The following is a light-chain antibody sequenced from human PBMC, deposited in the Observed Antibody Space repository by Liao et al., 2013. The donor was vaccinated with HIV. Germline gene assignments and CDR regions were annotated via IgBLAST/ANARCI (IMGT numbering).Light chain of an antibody. J-gene: IGLJ3*02. CDR1: DLGRQF. V-gene: IGLV3-1*01. Sequence: SFQLTQPASVSVSPGQTATIRCSGDDLGRQFVSWYQQKAGQSPVLVIYEDFRRPSGIPERFSASNSGNTATLTISRVEAGDEADYYCQVWDSSSDPGVFGGGTKLTVL. CDR3: QVWDSSSDPGV. CDR2: EDF.